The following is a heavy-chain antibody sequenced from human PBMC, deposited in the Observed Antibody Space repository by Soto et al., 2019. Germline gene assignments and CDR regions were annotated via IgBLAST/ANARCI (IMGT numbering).Heavy chain of an antibody. V-gene: IGHV4-61*03. CDR3: ARDGHGMDV. CDR1: YN. Sequence: YNWSWVRQTPGKVLEWIGNIFFTGSTHYNPSLTSRVTISVDTSKNHFSLELRSVTASDTAVYYCARDGHGMDVWGQGTTVT. J-gene: IGHJ6*02. CDR2: IFFTGST.